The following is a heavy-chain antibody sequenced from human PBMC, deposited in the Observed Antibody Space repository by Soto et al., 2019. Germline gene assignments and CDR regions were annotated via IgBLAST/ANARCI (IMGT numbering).Heavy chain of an antibody. CDR3: AHSSYGDYYCGMDV. D-gene: IGHD4-17*01. J-gene: IGHJ6*02. CDR1: GFSLSTSGVG. Sequence: SGPTLVNPTQTLTLTCTSSGFSLSTSGVGVGWIRQPPGKALEWLALIYWNDDKRYSPSLKSRLTITKDTSKNQVVLTMTNMDPVDTATYYCAHSSYGDYYCGMDVWGQGTTVTVSS. V-gene: IGHV2-5*01. CDR2: IYWNDDK.